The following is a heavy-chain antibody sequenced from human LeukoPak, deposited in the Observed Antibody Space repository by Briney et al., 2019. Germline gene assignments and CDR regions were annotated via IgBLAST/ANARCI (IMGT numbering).Heavy chain of an antibody. CDR1: GFTFDDYG. Sequence: PGGSLRLSCAASGFTFDDYGMSWVRQAPGKGLEWVSGRNGGSTGYADSVKGRFTISRDNAKNYLYLQMNSLRAEDTALYYCARANYLNYYYYYMDVWGKGTTVTVSS. D-gene: IGHD4/OR15-4a*01. CDR2: RNGGST. V-gene: IGHV3-20*04. CDR3: ARANYLNYYYYYMDV. J-gene: IGHJ6*03.